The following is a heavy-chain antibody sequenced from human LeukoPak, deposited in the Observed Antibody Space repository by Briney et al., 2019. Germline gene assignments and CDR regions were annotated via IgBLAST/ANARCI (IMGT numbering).Heavy chain of an antibody. CDR2: IKQDGSDK. Sequence: GESLRLSCAASGFTFSDSWMSWVRQAPGKGLEWLANIKQDGSDKYYVDSVKGRFTVSRDNAKNSLYLQMNSLRAEDTAVYYCARASRDYGGYWGQGTLVTVSS. CDR3: ARASRDYGGY. D-gene: IGHD4-17*01. V-gene: IGHV3-7*01. J-gene: IGHJ4*02. CDR1: GFTFSDSW.